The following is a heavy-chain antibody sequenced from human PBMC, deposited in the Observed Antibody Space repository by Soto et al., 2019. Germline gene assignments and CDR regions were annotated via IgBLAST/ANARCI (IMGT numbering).Heavy chain of an antibody. D-gene: IGHD1-1*01. CDR2: ISAYNGNT. Sequence: ASVKVSCKASGYTFTSCGISWVRQAPGQGLGWMGWISAYNGNTNYAQKLQGRVTMTRNTSISTAYMELSSLRSEDTAVYYCARGTGKSTTYWGQGTLVTVSS. V-gene: IGHV1-18*01. CDR1: GYTFTSCG. CDR3: ARGTGKSTTY. J-gene: IGHJ4*02.